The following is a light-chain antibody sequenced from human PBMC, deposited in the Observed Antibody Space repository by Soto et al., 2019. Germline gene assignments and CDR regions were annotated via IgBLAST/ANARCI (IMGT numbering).Light chain of an antibody. CDR3: QQSNSRPWT. Sequence: DIQMTQSPSSLSASVGDRVTITCRASQTIHSYLSWYQQKPGKAPKLLIYAASSLQGGVPSRFSGSGSGTDFTLTISSLQPEDFATYFCQQSNSRPWTFGPGTKVDVK. V-gene: IGKV1-39*01. CDR1: QTIHSY. CDR2: AAS. J-gene: IGKJ1*01.